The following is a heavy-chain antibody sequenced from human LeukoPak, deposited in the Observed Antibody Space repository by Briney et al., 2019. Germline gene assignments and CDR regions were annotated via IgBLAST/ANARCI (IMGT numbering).Heavy chain of an antibody. V-gene: IGHV3-30*04. D-gene: IGHD4-17*01. CDR2: ISYDGSNK. CDR1: GFTFSSYA. Sequence: GGSLRLSCAASGFTFSSYAMHWVRQAPGKGLEWVAVISYDGSNKYYADSVKGRFTISRDNSKNTLYLQMNSLRAEDTAVYYCARDGDYGDYFPYYYYYMDVWGKGTTVTVSS. J-gene: IGHJ6*03. CDR3: ARDGDYGDYFPYYYYYMDV.